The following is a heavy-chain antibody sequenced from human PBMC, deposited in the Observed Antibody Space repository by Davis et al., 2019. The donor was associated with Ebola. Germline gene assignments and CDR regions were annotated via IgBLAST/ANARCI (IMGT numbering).Heavy chain of an antibody. J-gene: IGHJ4*02. CDR3: AKDWRRIAVAFDY. D-gene: IGHD6-19*01. CDR2: ISGSGGST. CDR1: GFTFSSYS. V-gene: IGHV3-23*01. Sequence: GESLKISCAASGFTFSSYSMNWVRQAPGKGLEWVSAISGSGGSTYYADSVKGRFTISRDNSKNTLYLQMNSLRAEDTAVYYCAKDWRRIAVAFDYWGQGTLVTVSS.